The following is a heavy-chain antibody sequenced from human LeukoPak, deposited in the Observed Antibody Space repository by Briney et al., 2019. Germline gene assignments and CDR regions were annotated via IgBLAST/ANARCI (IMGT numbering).Heavy chain of an antibody. J-gene: IGHJ4*02. CDR1: GFTFSTYS. Sequence: TGGSLRLSCAASGFTFSTYSMNWVRQAPGKGLEWVSPISSSSSYIYYADSVKGRFTISRDNAKNSLYLQMNSLRAEDTAVHYCARRGYSGYDFDYWGQGTLVTVSS. CDR3: ARRGYSGYDFDY. D-gene: IGHD5-12*01. CDR2: ISSSSSYI. V-gene: IGHV3-21*01.